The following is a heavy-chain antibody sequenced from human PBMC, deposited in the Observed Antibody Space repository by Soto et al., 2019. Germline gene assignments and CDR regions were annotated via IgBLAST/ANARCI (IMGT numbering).Heavy chain of an antibody. CDR1: GFTFSSYS. Sequence: EVQLVESGGGLVQPGGSLRLSCAASGFTFSSYSMNWVRQAPGKGLEWVSYISSSSSTIYYADSVKGRFTISRDNAKNSLYVQMNSMRAEDTAVSYGEREDGLLSWFDPWGQGTLVTVSS. D-gene: IGHD1-26*01. V-gene: IGHV3-48*01. CDR2: ISSSSSTI. J-gene: IGHJ5*02. CDR3: EREDGLLSWFDP.